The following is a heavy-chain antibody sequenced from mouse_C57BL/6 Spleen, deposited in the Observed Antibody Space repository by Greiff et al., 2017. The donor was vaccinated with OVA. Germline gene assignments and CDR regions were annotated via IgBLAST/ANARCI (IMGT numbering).Heavy chain of an antibody. CDR3: ARRREYGTPFDD. V-gene: IGHV1-50*01. J-gene: IGHJ2*01. Sequence: QVQLKQPGAELVKPGASVKLSCKASGYTFTSYWMQWVKQRPGQGLEWIGEIDPSDSYTNSNQKFKGKATLTVDTSSSTAYMQLSSLTSEDSAVYYCARRREYGTPFDDWGQGTTLTVSS. CDR1: GYTFTSYW. D-gene: IGHD1-1*01. CDR2: IDPSDSYT.